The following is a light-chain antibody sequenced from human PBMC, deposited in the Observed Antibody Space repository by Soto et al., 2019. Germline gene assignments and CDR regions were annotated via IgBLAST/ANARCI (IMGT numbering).Light chain of an antibody. V-gene: IGKV1-5*01. Sequence: DIQMTQSPSTLSASVGDRVTITCRASQSLSDWLAWYQQKPGKAPKLLIYDGSSLESGVPSRFSGSGYGTEFTLTISSLHPDDFATYYCQQYNTYPFIFGPGTKVDLK. CDR1: QSLSDW. CDR3: QQYNTYPFI. J-gene: IGKJ3*01. CDR2: DGS.